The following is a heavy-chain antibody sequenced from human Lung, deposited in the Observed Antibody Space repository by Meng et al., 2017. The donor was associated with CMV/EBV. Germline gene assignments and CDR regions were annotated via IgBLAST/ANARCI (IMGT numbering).Heavy chain of an antibody. CDR3: ARVTEYGGNCFDS. CDR1: GTSISTSNW. D-gene: IGHD4/OR15-4a*01. CDR2: VYHSGYT. V-gene: IGHV4-4*02. J-gene: IGHJ4*02. Sequence: SETLSLTXAVSGTSISTSNWWSWVRQPPGKGLEWIGEVYHSGYTNYNPSLKSRVTMSVDRSKNQFSLKLSSVTAADTAVYYCARVTEYGGNCFDSWGQGTLVTVSS.